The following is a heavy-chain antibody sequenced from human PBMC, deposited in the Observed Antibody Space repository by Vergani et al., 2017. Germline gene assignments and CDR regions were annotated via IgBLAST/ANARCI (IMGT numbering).Heavy chain of an antibody. J-gene: IGHJ5*02. CDR3: ARAQYYNWFDP. D-gene: IGHD3-10*01. V-gene: IGHV4-61*02. CDR1: GASVSRGTYY. Sequence: QVQLQESGPGLLKPSQTLSLTCTVSGASVSRGTYYWTWIRQPAGKGLEWIGRIYTSGSTEYNPSLKSRVTISIDTSKNQFSLNLSSVTAADTAVYYCARAQYYNWFDPWGQGRMVTVSS. CDR2: IYTSGST.